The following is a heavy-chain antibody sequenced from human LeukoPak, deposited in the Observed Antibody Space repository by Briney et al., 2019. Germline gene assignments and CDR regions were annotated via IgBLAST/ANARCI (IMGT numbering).Heavy chain of an antibody. CDR1: GFTFSSYS. V-gene: IGHV3-48*04. CDR3: ASSWRAAPHGY. J-gene: IGHJ4*02. Sequence: GGSLRLSCAASGFTFSSYSMNWVRQAPGKGLEWVSYISSSSSTIYYEDSVKGRFTISRDNAKNSLYLQMNSLRAEDTAVYYCASSWRAAPHGYWGQGTLVTVSS. D-gene: IGHD6-6*01. CDR2: ISSSSSTI.